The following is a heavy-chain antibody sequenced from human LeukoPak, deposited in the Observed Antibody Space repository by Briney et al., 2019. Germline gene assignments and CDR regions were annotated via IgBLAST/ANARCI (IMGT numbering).Heavy chain of an antibody. Sequence: ASVKVSCKASGYTFTSYDINWVRQATGQGLEWMGWMNPNSGNTGYSQKFQGRVTITRDTSASTAYMELSSLGSEDTAVYYCARIHSSSSTYWGQGTLVTVPS. CDR2: MNPNSGNT. V-gene: IGHV1-8*01. CDR3: ARIHSSSSTY. D-gene: IGHD6-6*01. CDR1: GYTFTSYD. J-gene: IGHJ4*02.